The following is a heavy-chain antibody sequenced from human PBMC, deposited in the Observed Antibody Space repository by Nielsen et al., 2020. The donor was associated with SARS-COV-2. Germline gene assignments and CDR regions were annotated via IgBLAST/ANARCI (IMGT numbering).Heavy chain of an antibody. D-gene: IGHD3-16*01. V-gene: IGHV5-51*01. CDR2: IYPDDSDT. CDR1: GYSFTNYW. J-gene: IGHJ6*02. CDR3: ARRTSGSLEGAMDV. Sequence: GESLKISCKGFGYSFTNYWIGWVRQVPGNGLEWVGLIYPDDSDTRYSPSFQGQVTISADKSISTAYLQWSGLKASDTAMYYCARRTSGSLEGAMDVWGQGTTVTVSS.